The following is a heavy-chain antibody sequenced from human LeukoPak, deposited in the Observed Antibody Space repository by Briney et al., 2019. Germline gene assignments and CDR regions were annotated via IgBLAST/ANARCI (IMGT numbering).Heavy chain of an antibody. CDR2: MNPNSGNT. J-gene: IGHJ4*02. CDR3: ARGYDILTGTDY. V-gene: IGHV1-8*01. Sequence: ASVKVSCKSSGYTFTSYDLHWVRQATGQGLEWMGWMNPNSGNTGYAQKFQGRVTMTRNTSISTAYMELSSLRSEDTAVYYCARGYDILTGTDYWGQGTLVTVSS. CDR1: GYTFTSYD. D-gene: IGHD3-9*01.